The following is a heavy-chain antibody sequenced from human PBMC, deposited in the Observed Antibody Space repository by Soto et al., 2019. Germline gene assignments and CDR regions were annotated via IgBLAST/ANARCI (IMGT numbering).Heavy chain of an antibody. J-gene: IGHJ6*02. Sequence: QVQLVESGGGVVQPGRSLRLSCAASGFTFSSYGMHWVRQAPGKGLDWVAVIWYDGSNKYYADSVKGRFTISRDNSKNTLYLQVNSLRAEDTAVYYCARGTGHDYYALDFWGQGTTVTVSS. CDR3: ARGTGHDYYALDF. V-gene: IGHV3-33*01. CDR2: IWYDGSNK. CDR1: GFTFSSYG.